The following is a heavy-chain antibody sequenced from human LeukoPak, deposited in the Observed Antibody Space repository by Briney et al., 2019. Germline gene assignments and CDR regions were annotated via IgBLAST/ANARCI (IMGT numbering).Heavy chain of an antibody. V-gene: IGHV4-34*01. D-gene: IGHD2-21*02. CDR3: TRMTAGHDY. J-gene: IGHJ4*02. CDR2: INHSGYT. CDR1: GVSFDDYY. Sequence: AETLSLTCAVSGVSFDDYYWSWVRQTPGKGLEWIGEINHSGYTNDSPSLKSRVTLSIDTSRKQFSLNLRSVTVADTGIYYCTRMTAGHDYWGQGTLVTVSS.